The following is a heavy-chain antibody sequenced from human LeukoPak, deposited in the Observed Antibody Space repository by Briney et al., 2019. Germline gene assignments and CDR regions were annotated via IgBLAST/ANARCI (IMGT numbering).Heavy chain of an antibody. CDR1: GGSISSYY. CDR3: ARMWATEAFDI. D-gene: IGHD5-12*01. CDR2: IYYSGST. J-gene: IGHJ3*02. V-gene: IGHV4-59*12. Sequence: SETLSLTCTVSGGSISSYYWSWIRQPPGKGLEWIGYIYYSGSTNYNPSLKSRVTISVDTSKNQFSLRLSSVTAADTAVYYCARMWATEAFDIWGQGTMVTVSS.